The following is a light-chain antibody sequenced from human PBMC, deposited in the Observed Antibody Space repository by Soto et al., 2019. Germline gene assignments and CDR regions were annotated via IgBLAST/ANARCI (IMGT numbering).Light chain of an antibody. CDR1: KSISSW. V-gene: IGKV1-5*02. J-gene: IGKJ1*01. CDR3: LQDYSYPWT. Sequence: DTQLTQSPSTLSASVGTRVTTLCRASKSISSWLAWYQQKPGKAPKVLIYAASSLKSGVPSRFSGGGSGTDFTLTITSLQPEDFATYYCLQDYSYPWTFGQGTKVDIK. CDR2: AAS.